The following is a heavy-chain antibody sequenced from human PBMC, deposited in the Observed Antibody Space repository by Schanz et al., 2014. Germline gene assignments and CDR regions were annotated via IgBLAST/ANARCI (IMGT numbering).Heavy chain of an antibody. V-gene: IGHV3-23*01. CDR1: GFTFSNFA. CDR2: ISGSAIST. CDR3: ARVPRRVTTRGGGSRYYFDY. D-gene: IGHD4-17*01. J-gene: IGHJ4*02. Sequence: EMQLLESGGGLVQPGGSLRLSCAASGFTFSNFAMTWVRQAPGKGLEWLSTISGSAISTFYADSVKGRFSISRDNSRNTLFLHLNALRAEDTAMYYCARVPRRVTTRGGGSRYYFDYWGQGTLVTVSS.